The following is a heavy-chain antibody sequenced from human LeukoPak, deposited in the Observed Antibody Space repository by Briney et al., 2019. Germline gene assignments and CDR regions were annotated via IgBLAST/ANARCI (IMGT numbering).Heavy chain of an antibody. CDR1: GGSINNYY. Sequence: SETLSLTCTVSGGSINNYYWSWIRQPPGKGLEWIGFIYSTGSTNYNPSLKSRVTISVDTSRNQFSLKLSSVTAADTAVYYCAREDVAGGSGSNYYYYGADVWGQGTTVTVSS. D-gene: IGHD3-10*01. CDR3: AREDVAGGSGSNYYYYGADV. V-gene: IGHV4-59*01. J-gene: IGHJ6*02. CDR2: IYSTGST.